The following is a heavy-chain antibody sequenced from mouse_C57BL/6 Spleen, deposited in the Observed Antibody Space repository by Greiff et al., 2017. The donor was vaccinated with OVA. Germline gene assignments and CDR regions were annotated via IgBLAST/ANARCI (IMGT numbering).Heavy chain of an antibody. D-gene: IGHD1-1*01. V-gene: IGHV5-9-1*02. CDR1: GFTFSSYA. CDR2: ISSGGDYI. Sequence: EVKLVESGAGLVKPGGSLKLSCAASGFTFSSYAMSWVRQTPEKRLEWVAYISSGGDYIYYADTVKGRFTISRDNARNTLYLQMSSLKSEDTAMYYCTRDGEGSSFFAYWGQGTLVTVSA. J-gene: IGHJ3*01. CDR3: TRDGEGSSFFAY.